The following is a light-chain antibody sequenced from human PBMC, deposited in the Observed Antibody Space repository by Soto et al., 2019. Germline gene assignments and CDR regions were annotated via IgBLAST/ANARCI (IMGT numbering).Light chain of an antibody. V-gene: IGLV1-51*01. Sequence: QSVLTQPPSVSAAPGQKVTIPCSGSSSNIGNNYVSLYQQPPGTAPKLLIYDNNKRPSGIPDRFSGSKSGNTASLTVSGLQAEDEADYYCSSVAGSNNFTYVFAMGTKVTVL. J-gene: IGLJ1*01. CDR1: SSNIGNNY. CDR2: DNN. CDR3: SSVAGSNNFTYV.